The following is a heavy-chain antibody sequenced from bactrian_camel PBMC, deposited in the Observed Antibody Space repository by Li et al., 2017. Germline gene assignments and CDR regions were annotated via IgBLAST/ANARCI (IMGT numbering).Heavy chain of an antibody. D-gene: IGHD2*01. CDR3: ATGGGPVVGAVWLPVTLVT. CDR2: ITRIHGGT. Sequence: VQLVESGGGLVQAGGSLNLSCAATVNSNNLNCMGWFRQAPGKEREGVASITRIHGGTAYAVSVKGRFIISRDNTKNTWYLQMNSLKPEDTAMYYCATGGGPVVGAVWLPVTLVTGARGPRSPSP. J-gene: IGHJ6*01. V-gene: IGHV3S68*01. CDR1: VNSNNLNC.